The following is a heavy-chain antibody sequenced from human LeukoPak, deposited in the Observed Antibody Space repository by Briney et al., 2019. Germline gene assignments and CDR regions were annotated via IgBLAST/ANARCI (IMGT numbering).Heavy chain of an antibody. CDR1: GLVFNDAW. D-gene: IGHD4-17*01. Sequence: GGSLRLSCVVSGLVFNDAWMSWVRQASGKGLEWLGRITNSGATDYAAPVKGRFSISRDNSKSTFYLQMNSLETDDTAMCYCTWMATVRTVDIWGQGALVTVSS. J-gene: IGHJ4*02. CDR2: ITNSGAT. V-gene: IGHV3-15*01. CDR3: TWMATVRTVDI.